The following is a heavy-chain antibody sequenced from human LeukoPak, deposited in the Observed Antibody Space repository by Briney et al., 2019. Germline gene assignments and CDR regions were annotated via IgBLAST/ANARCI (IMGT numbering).Heavy chain of an antibody. D-gene: IGHD5-18*01. CDR2: ISSSGSTI. Sequence: GGSLRLSCAASGFTFSDYYMSWIRQPPGKGLEWVSYISSSGSTIYYAASVKGRFTISRDNAKNSLYLQMNSLRAEDTAVYYCARDRGMYSYGYYYFSYMDVWGKGTTVTVSS. CDR1: GFTFSDYY. CDR3: ARDRGMYSYGYYYFSYMDV. V-gene: IGHV3-11*01. J-gene: IGHJ6*03.